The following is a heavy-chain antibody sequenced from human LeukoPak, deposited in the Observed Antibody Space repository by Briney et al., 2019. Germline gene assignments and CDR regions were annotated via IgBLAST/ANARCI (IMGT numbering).Heavy chain of an antibody. V-gene: IGHV3-30*18. D-gene: IGHD6-25*01. J-gene: IGHJ4*02. CDR3: AKAGGRLSPNFDY. Sequence: GGSLRLSCAASGFTFSRYGVHWVRQAPGKGLEWVAVISYDGSNKYYADSVKGRFTISRDNSKNTLYLQMNSLRAEDTAVYYCAKAGGRLSPNFDYWGQGTLVTVSS. CDR2: ISYDGSNK. CDR1: GFTFSRYG.